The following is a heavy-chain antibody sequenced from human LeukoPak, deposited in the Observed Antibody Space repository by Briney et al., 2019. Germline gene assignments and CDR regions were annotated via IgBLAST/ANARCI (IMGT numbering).Heavy chain of an antibody. CDR2: FDPEDGET. D-gene: IGHD4-23*01. J-gene: IGHJ5*02. Sequence: ASVKVSCKVSGYTLTELSMHWVRQAPGKGLEWMGGFDPEDGETIYAQKFQGRVTMTEDTSTDTAYMELSSLRSEDTAVYYCATSYGGNPGGWFDPWGQGTLVTVSS. V-gene: IGHV1-24*01. CDR3: ATSYGGNPGGWFDP. CDR1: GYTLTELS.